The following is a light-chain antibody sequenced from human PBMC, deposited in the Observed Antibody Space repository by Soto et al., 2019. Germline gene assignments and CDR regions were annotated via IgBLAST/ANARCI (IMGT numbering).Light chain of an antibody. J-gene: IGLJ2*01. CDR2: GNN. V-gene: IGLV1-44*01. Sequence: QSVLTQPPSASGTPGQRVTISCSGSSSNIGSNTVNWYQHLPGTAPKLLISGNNQRPSGVPERFSGSKSGTSASLAISGLQSEDESNYYCAAWDDSLNGVVFGGGTKVTVL. CDR3: AAWDDSLNGVV. CDR1: SSNIGSNT.